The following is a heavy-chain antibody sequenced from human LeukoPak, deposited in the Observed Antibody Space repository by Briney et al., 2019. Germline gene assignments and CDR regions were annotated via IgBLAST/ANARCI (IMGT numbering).Heavy chain of an antibody. Sequence: GRSLRLSCAASGFTFSSYGMHWVRQAPGKGLEWVAVIWYDGSNKYYADSVKGRFTISRDNSKSTLYLQMNSLRAEDTAVYYCAKDYYGPSGGIDYWGQGTLVTVSS. V-gene: IGHV3-33*06. CDR2: IWYDGSNK. D-gene: IGHD3-10*01. CDR3: AKDYYGPSGGIDY. CDR1: GFTFSSYG. J-gene: IGHJ4*02.